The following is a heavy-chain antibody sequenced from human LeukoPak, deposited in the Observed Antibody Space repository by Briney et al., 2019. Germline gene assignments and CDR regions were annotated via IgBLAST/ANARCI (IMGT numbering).Heavy chain of an antibody. J-gene: IGHJ6*03. D-gene: IGHD6-19*01. CDR3: AKDDVGSGWYYYYYYMDI. Sequence: PGGSLRLSCAASGFTFSSYGMHWVRQAPGKGLEWVAFIRYDGSNKYYADSVKGRFTISRDNSKNTLYLQMNSLRAEDKAVYYCAKDDVGSGWYYYYYYMDIWGKGTTVTVSS. V-gene: IGHV3-30*02. CDR2: IRYDGSNK. CDR1: GFTFSSYG.